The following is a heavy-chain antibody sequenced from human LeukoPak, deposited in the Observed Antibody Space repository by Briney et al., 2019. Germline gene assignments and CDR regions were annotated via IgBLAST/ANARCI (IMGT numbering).Heavy chain of an antibody. V-gene: IGHV3-30*04. CDR1: GFDFNNYV. CDR2: ISYDGSNI. Sequence: GGSLRLSCAASGFDFNNYVMHWVRQAPGKGLEGVAVISYDGSNIYYSDSVKGRFTISRDNSTNTMYVQMSSLRPDDTAVYYCAREMATTETFDYWGQGTLVTVSS. D-gene: IGHD5-24*01. CDR3: AREMATTETFDY. J-gene: IGHJ4*02.